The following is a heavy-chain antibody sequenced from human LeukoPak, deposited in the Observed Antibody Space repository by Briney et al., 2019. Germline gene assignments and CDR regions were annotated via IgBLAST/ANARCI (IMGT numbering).Heavy chain of an antibody. CDR3: ASISMIRGAHFDY. CDR2: IYYSGNT. CDR1: GGSISSYY. J-gene: IGHJ4*02. V-gene: IGHV4-59*06. Sequence: SETLSLTCTVSGGSISSYYWSWIRQHPGKGLEWIGYIYYSGNTYYNPSLQSRVTISVDTSTNQFSLRLSSVTAADTAICYCASISMIRGAHFDYWGQGTLVTVSS. D-gene: IGHD3-10*01.